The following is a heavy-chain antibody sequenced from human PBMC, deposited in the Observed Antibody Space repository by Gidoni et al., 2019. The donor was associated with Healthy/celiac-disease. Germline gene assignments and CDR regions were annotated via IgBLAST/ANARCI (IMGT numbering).Heavy chain of an antibody. D-gene: IGHD3-10*01. CDR1: GFTFSSHA. CDR2: ISYDEANK. Sequence: QVQLVESGGGVVQPGRSLRLSCAASGFTFSSHAMHWIRQAPGKGLEWVAVISYDEANKYTSDSVKGRFTISRDNSRNTVYLQMNSLRAEDTAVYYCARDGTYYYGLGSYRWGQGTLVTVSS. V-gene: IGHV3-30-3*01. J-gene: IGHJ5*02. CDR3: ARDGTYYYGLGSYR.